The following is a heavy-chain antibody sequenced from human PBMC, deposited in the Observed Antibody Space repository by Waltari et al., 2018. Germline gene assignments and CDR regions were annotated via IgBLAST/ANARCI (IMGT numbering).Heavy chain of an antibody. CDR1: GFTFSDYA. CDR2: VSGSGNGT. V-gene: IGHV3-23*01. CDR3: VKDGTTGYIYGKAFDL. Sequence: DVKFLESGGGSVQLGGSLRLSGAASGFTFSDYAMIWVRQAPGKGLEWVTAVSGSGNGTFYADAVKGRFSISRDNFNNALYLQMNSLRDDDTAVYYCVKDGTTGYIYGKAFDLWGQGTLVTVSS. J-gene: IGHJ4*02. D-gene: IGHD5-18*01.